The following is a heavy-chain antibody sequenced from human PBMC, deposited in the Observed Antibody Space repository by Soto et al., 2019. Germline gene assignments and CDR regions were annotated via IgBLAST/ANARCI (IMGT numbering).Heavy chain of an antibody. J-gene: IGHJ5*02. CDR3: ARYYCSSTSCYLFPANNWFDP. CDR1: GYTFTSYG. V-gene: IGHV1-18*04. Sequence: AAVKVSFQASGYTFTSYGISWVRQAPGQGLAGMGWISAYKGNTNYAQKLQGRVTMTTDTSTSTAYMELRSLRSDDTAVYYCARYYCSSTSCYLFPANNWFDPWGQGTLVTVSS. CDR2: ISAYKGNT. D-gene: IGHD2-2*01.